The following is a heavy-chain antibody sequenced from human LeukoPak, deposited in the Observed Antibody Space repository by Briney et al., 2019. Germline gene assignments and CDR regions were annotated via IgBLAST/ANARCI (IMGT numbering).Heavy chain of an antibody. Sequence: PSETLSLTCTVSGGSISSYYWSWIRQPPGKGLEWIGYIYYSGSTNYNPSLKSRVTISVDTSKNQFSLKLSSVTAADTAVYYCARATYHVGLRFDPWGQGTLVTVSS. D-gene: IGHD2-2*01. CDR1: GGSISSYY. CDR3: ARATYHVGLRFDP. CDR2: IYYSGST. J-gene: IGHJ5*02. V-gene: IGHV4-59*01.